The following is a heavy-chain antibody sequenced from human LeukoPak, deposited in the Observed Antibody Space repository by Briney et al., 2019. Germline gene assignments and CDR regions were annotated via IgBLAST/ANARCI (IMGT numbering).Heavy chain of an antibody. D-gene: IGHD3-22*01. CDR3: ASHPRYYYDSSGDY. CDR2: INSSSGTI. J-gene: IGHJ4*02. V-gene: IGHV3-48*01. CDR1: GFPFRGYS. Sequence: GGSMRLFLAGSGFPFRGYSMKWVRPAPGKGAEGVSKINSSSGTIYYADSLTGRFTMSRDNAKNSLYLQMNSLRAEDTAVYYCASHPRYYYDSSGDYWGQGTLVTVST.